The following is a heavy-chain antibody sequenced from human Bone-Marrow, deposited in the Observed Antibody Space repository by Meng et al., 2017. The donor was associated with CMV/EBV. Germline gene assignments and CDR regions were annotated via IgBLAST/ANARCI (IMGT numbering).Heavy chain of an antibody. CDR3: ARGRNTIFGVVIIRGAYYFDY. J-gene: IGHJ4*02. CDR1: GFTFSSYW. Sequence: GSLRLSCAASGFTFSSYWMSWVRQPPGKGLEWIGEINHSGSTNYNPSLKSRVTISVDTSKNQFSLKLSSVTAADTAVYYCARGRNTIFGVVIIRGAYYFDYWGQRTLVTVSS. D-gene: IGHD3-3*01. CDR2: INHSGST. V-gene: IGHV4-34*01.